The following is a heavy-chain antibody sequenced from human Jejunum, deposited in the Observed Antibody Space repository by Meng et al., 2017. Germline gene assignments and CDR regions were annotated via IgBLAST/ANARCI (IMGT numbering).Heavy chain of an antibody. J-gene: IGHJ4*02. CDR3: VRGEFAMLARFDF. CDR1: GGYINKENW. CDR2: IYHGGNT. Sequence: QVQLQDSGPGLVKLSGTLSLTCAVSGGYINKENWWSWVRQSPGRGLEWIGEIYHGGNTNYNPSLKRRVTMSVDESTNQMSLKLTSVTAADTAVYYCVRGEFAMLARFDFWGQGILVTVSS. V-gene: IGHV4-4*02. D-gene: IGHD2-2*01.